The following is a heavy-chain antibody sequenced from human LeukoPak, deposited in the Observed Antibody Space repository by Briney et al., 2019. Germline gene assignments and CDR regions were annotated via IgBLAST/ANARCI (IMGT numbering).Heavy chain of an antibody. J-gene: IGHJ3*02. D-gene: IGHD6-19*01. CDR1: GFTFSSYW. CDR3: ARGYSSGWYPNAFDI. Sequence: GGSLRLPCAASGFTFSSYWMSWVRQASGKGLEWVANIKQDGSEKYYVDSVKGRFTISRDNAKNSLYLQMNSLRAEDTAVYYCARGYSSGWYPNAFDIWGQGTMVTVSS. CDR2: IKQDGSEK. V-gene: IGHV3-7*01.